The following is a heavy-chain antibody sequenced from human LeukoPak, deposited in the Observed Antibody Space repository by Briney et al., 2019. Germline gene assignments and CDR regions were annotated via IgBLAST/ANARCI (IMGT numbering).Heavy chain of an antibody. CDR2: IYYSGST. V-gene: IGHV4-59*01. J-gene: IGHJ4*02. Sequence: TASETLSLTCTVSGGSISSYYWSWIRQPPGKGLEWIGYIYYSGSTNYNPSLKSRVTISVDTSKNQFSLKLSSVTAADTAVYYCARDSFFADSYYFDYWGQGTLVTVSS. CDR1: GGSISSYY. D-gene: IGHD3-3*01. CDR3: ARDSFFADSYYFDY.